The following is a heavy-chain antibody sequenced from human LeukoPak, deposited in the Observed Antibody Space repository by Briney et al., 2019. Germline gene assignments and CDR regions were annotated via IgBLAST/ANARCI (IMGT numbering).Heavy chain of an antibody. CDR1: GFTFSSYA. Sequence: GGSLRLSCAASGFTFSSYAMSWVRQAPGKGLEWVSAISGSGGSTYYADSVKGRLTISRDNSKNTLYLQMNSLRAEDTAVYYCAKGSMVRGVFDYWGQGTLVTVSS. V-gene: IGHV3-23*01. CDR2: ISGSGGST. D-gene: IGHD3-10*01. J-gene: IGHJ4*02. CDR3: AKGSMVRGVFDY.